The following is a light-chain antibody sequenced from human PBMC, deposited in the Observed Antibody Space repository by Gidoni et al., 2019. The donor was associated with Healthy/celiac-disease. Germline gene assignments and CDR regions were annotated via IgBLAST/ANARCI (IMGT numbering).Light chain of an antibody. CDR1: QSLVYSAGNTY. V-gene: IGKV2-30*01. J-gene: IGKJ1*01. CDR2: KVS. Sequence: VVMTQSPLSLPVTLGQPASIPCRSSQSLVYSAGNTYLTWFQQRPGQSPRRLIYKVSNRDSGIPDRFSGSGSGTDFTLKISRVEAGDVGVCWEDTFGQGTKVEIK. CDR3: DT.